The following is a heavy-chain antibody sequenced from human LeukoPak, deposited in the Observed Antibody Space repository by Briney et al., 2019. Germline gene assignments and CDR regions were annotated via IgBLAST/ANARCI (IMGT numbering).Heavy chain of an antibody. CDR2: IYYSGST. D-gene: IGHD1-1*01. Sequence: PSETLSLTCTVSGGSISSYYWSWVRQPPGKGMEGIGYIYYSGSTNYNPSLKSRVTISVDTSKNQFSLKLSSVTAADTAVYYCARDPTGLDAFDIWGQGTMVTVSS. CDR3: ARDPTGLDAFDI. CDR1: GGSISSYY. J-gene: IGHJ3*02. V-gene: IGHV4-59*01.